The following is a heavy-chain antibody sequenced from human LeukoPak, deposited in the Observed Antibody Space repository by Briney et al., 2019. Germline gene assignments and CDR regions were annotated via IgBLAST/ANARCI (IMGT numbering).Heavy chain of an antibody. J-gene: IGHJ5*02. V-gene: IGHV4-39*07. CDR3: ARVTGYYGSGSYYRLSGYNWFDP. CDR2: INHSGST. D-gene: IGHD3-10*01. Sequence: PSETLSLTCTVSGGSISSSSYYWGWIRQPPGKGLEWIGEINHSGSTNYNPSLKSRVTISVDTSKNQFSLKLSSVTAVDTAVYYCARVTGYYGSGSYYRLSGYNWFDPWGQGTLVTVSS. CDR1: GGSISSSSYY.